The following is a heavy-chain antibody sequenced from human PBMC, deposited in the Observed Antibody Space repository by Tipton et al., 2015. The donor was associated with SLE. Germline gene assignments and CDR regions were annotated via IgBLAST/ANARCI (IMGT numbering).Heavy chain of an antibody. CDR2: IADTGRP. V-gene: IGHV4-34*01. D-gene: IGHD6-19*01. Sequence: TLSLTCAVYGGSFSGYHWTWIRQPPGQGLEWIGEIADTGRPNYNPSLKSRATISLDTSKSQFSLILNSLTAADTAVYYCARGPFQRWPPGAYWGQGTLVTVSS. CDR3: ARGPFQRWPPGAY. CDR1: GGSFSGYH. J-gene: IGHJ4*02.